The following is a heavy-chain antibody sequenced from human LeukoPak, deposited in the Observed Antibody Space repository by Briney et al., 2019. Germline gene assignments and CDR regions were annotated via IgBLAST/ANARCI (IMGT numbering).Heavy chain of an antibody. V-gene: IGHV1-46*01. CDR1: GFTFTSYY. CDR2: INPSGGST. Sequence: SVNDSCKASGFTFTSYYIHGVRQAPGQGLEWMGIINPSGGSTTYAQKFQGSVTMTRDTSTSTVYMELSSLRSEDTAVYYCAKGRGCSYATAYGYWGQGILVTVSS. D-gene: IGHD5-18*01. J-gene: IGHJ4*02. CDR3: AKGRGCSYATAYGY.